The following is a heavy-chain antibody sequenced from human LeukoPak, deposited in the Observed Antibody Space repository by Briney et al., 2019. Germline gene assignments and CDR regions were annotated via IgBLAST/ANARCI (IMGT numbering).Heavy chain of an antibody. CDR3: ARLGTWRDGYNYCYYYMDV. J-gene: IGHJ6*03. Sequence: SETLSLTCTVSDDSITIYYWSWIRQPPGKGLEWIGYIDHPGITNYNPSLNSRVTISRDTSKNHFSLELSSVTAADTAVYYCARLGTWRDGYNYCYYYMDVWGKGTTVTISS. V-gene: IGHV4-59*01. D-gene: IGHD5-24*01. CDR1: DDSITIYY. CDR2: IDHPGIT.